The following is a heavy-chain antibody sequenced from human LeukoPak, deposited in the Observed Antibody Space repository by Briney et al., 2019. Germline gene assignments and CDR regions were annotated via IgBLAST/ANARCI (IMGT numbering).Heavy chain of an antibody. CDR3: AKASTLITMIVVVTDPFDY. CDR2: ISGSGGST. V-gene: IGHV3-23*01. D-gene: IGHD3-22*01. Sequence: PGGSLRLSCAASGFTVSSNYMGWVRQAPGKGLEWVSAISGSGGSTYYADSVKGRFTISRDNSKNTLYLQMNSLRAEDTAVYYCAKASTLITMIVVVTDPFDYWGQGTLVTVSS. CDR1: GFTVSSNY. J-gene: IGHJ4*02.